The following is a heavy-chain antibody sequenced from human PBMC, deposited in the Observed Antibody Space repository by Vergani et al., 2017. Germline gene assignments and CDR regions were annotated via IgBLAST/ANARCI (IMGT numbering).Heavy chain of an antibody. D-gene: IGHD3-16*02. CDR3: ATDSPYYDYVWGSYRPNTEYFQH. V-gene: IGHV3-7*04. CDR2: IKQDGSEK. Sequence: EVQLVESGGGLVQPGGSLRLSCAASGFTFSSYWMSWVRQAPGKGLEWVANIKQDGSEKYYVDSVKGRFTISRDNAKNSLYLQMNSLRAEDTAVYYCATDSPYYDYVWGSYRPNTEYFQHWGQGTLVTVSS. CDR1: GFTFSSYW. J-gene: IGHJ1*01.